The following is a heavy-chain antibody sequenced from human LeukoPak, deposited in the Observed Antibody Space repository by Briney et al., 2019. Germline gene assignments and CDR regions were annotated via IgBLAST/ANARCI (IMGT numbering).Heavy chain of an antibody. V-gene: IGHV3-7*01. CDR1: GFTFSTYW. CDR3: ARPAYTAAYDL. J-gene: IGHJ3*01. CDR2: MRWDGGET. Sequence: PGGSLRLSCAASGFTFSTYWMTWVRQAPGKGLEWVANMRWDGGETHYVDSVKGRFTISRDNAKNTLYLQMNSLRAEDTAVYYCARPAYTAAYDLWGQGTMVTVSS. D-gene: IGHD3-16*01.